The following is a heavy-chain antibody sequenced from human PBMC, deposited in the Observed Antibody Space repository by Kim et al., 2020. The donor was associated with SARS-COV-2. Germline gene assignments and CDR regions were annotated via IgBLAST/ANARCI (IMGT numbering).Heavy chain of an antibody. J-gene: IGHJ3*02. Sequence: SETLSLTCTVSGGSISSSSYYWGWIRQPPGKGLEWIGSIYYSGSTYYNPSLKSRVTISVDTSKNQFSLKLSSVTAADTAVYYCARHEGLWFGSGLIDAFDIWGRGTMVTVSS. CDR3: ARHEGLWFGSGLIDAFDI. V-gene: IGHV4-39*01. CDR2: IYYSGST. D-gene: IGHD3-10*01. CDR1: GGSISSSSYY.